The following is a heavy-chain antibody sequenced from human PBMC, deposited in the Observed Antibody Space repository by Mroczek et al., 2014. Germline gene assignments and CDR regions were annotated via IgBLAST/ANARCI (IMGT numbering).Heavy chain of an antibody. Sequence: QVQLVQSGGGRGPASGGPSRLSCAASGFTFSSYGMHWVRQAPGKGLEWVAVISYDGSNKYYADSVKGRFTISRDNSKNTLYLQMNSLRAEDTAVYYCAKPYYYGSGSYFLPLGTRFDYWGQGTLVTVSS. CDR3: AKPYYYGSGSYFLPLGTRFDY. D-gene: IGHD3-10*01. J-gene: IGHJ4*02. CDR1: GFTFSSYG. V-gene: IGHV3-30*18. CDR2: ISYDGSNK.